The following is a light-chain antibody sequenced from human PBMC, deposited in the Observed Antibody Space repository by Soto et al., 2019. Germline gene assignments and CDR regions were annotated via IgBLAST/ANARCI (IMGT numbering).Light chain of an antibody. CDR3: QQSFTTASIT. CDR2: AAS. V-gene: IGKV1-39*01. CDR1: QSISRN. J-gene: IGKJ5*01. Sequence: DIQMTQYPSSLSASVGDRVTITCRASQSISRNLNWYQHKPGKAPKLLIYAASNLQNGVPSRFRDGGSGTEFTLSINSLQPEDFGTYYCQQSFTTASITFGQGTRLEIK.